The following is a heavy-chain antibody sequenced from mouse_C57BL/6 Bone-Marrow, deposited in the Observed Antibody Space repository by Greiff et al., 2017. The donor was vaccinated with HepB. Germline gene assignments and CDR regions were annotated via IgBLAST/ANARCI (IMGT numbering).Heavy chain of an antibody. CDR2: ISNGGGST. V-gene: IGHV5-12*01. CDR1: GFTFSDYY. J-gene: IGHJ1*03. Sequence: EVKLVESGGGLVQPGGSLKLSCAASGFTFSDYYMYWVRQTPEKRLEWVAYISNGGGSTYYPDTVKGRFTISRDNAKNTLYLQMSRLKSEDTAMYYCARHEEYYGSFFVWGTGTTVTVSS. CDR3: ARHEEYYGSFFV. D-gene: IGHD1-1*01.